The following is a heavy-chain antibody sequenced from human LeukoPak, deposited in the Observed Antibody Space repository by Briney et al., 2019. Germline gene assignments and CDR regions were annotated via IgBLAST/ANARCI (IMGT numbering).Heavy chain of an antibody. CDR3: ARDKSGGYYYWFDP. CDR2: INHSGST. D-gene: IGHD3-22*01. Sequence: PSETLSLTCAVYGGSFSGYYWSWICQPPGKGLEWIGEINHSGSTNYNPSLKSRVTISVDTSKNQFSLKLSSVTAADTAVYYCARDKSGGYYYWFDPWGQGTLVTVSS. V-gene: IGHV4-34*01. J-gene: IGHJ5*02. CDR1: GGSFSGYY.